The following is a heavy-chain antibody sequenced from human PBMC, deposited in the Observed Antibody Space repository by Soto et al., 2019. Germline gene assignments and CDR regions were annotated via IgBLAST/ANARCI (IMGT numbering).Heavy chain of an antibody. CDR3: GRPYGDPPD. V-gene: IGHV3-74*01. CDR1: GFPFGGEW. D-gene: IGHD4-17*01. Sequence: EVLLVESGGGIVQPGGSLRLSCAASGFPFGGEWMHWVRQGPGKGLVWVSRMNKDGSIIAYADSVRGRFTISRDNAKSTLYLHMNNLRPEEKALYFCGRPYGDPPDWGQGTPVIVSS. J-gene: IGHJ4*02. CDR2: MNKDGSII.